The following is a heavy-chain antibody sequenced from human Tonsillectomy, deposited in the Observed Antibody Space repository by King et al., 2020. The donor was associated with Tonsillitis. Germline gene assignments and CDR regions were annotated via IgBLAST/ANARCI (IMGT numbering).Heavy chain of an antibody. D-gene: IGHD4-17*01. CDR2: ISSNGGST. J-gene: IGHJ4*02. CDR3: VKDIYDYGVFDY. Sequence: DVQLVESGGGLVLPGGSLRLSCSASGFIVSFYAMHWVRQAPGKGLEYVSAISSNGGSTYYADSVRGRFTISRDNSKNTLYLQMSSLRAEDTAVYYCVKDIYDYGVFDYWGQGTLVTVSS. CDR1: GFIVSFYA. V-gene: IGHV3-64D*06.